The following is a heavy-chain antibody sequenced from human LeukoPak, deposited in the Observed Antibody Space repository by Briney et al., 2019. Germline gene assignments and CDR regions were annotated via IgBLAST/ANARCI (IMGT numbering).Heavy chain of an antibody. D-gene: IGHD3-22*01. Sequence: GGSLRLSCATSGFTFSSYTMNWVRQAPGKGLEWVSSISGSSGYIYYADSVKGRFTISRDNAKNSLYLQMNGLRAEDTAMYYCARGTSSSGYYSFDSRGQGTLVTVSS. CDR3: ARGTSSSGYYSFDS. V-gene: IGHV3-21*01. CDR2: ISGSSGYI. CDR1: GFTFSSYT. J-gene: IGHJ4*02.